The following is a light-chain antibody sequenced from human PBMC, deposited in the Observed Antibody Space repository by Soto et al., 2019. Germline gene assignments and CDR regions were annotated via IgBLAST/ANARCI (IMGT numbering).Light chain of an antibody. CDR3: QQYYSYPLT. V-gene: IGKV1-17*01. CDR2: AAS. Sequence: DIPMTQSHSTLSAYIGDRVTITWRASPGIRNDLGWYQQKPGKAPKLLIYAASTLQSGVPSRFSGSGSGTDFTLTISCLQSEDFATYYCQQYYSYPLTVGGGTKVDIK. J-gene: IGKJ4*01. CDR1: PGIRND.